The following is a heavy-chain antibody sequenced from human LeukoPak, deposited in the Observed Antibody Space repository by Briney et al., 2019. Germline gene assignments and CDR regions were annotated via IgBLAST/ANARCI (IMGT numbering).Heavy chain of an antibody. V-gene: IGHV3-33*05. D-gene: IGHD4-17*01. CDR2: ISYNGGYR. CDR3: ARDRLDYGDYEALDY. J-gene: IGHJ4*02. Sequence: GRSLRLSCTASGFTFTTYGLHWVRQAPGKGLEWVAVISYNGGYRHYADSVKGRFTISRDDSKNTLFLQMNSLRAEDTAVYYCARDRLDYGDYEALDYWGQGTLVTVSS. CDR1: GFTFTTYG.